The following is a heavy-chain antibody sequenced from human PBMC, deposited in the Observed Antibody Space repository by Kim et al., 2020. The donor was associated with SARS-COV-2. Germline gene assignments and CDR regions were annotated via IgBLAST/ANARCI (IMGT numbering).Heavy chain of an antibody. CDR2: ISKDDSYI. CDR3: ARESLITGIIGDYSLDV. CDR1: GFTFRNYP. Sequence: GGSLRLSCSASGFTFRNYPMHWVRQAPGKGLEWMGVISKDDSYIYYADSVKGRLTIARDNAKNTLHLHLDSLRAEDTAVFYCARESLITGIIGDYSLDVWGQGTTVTVSS. J-gene: IGHJ6*02. V-gene: IGHV3-30*04. D-gene: IGHD1-20*01.